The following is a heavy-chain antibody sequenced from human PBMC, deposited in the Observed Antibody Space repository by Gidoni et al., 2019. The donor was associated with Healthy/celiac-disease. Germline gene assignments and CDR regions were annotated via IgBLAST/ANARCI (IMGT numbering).Heavy chain of an antibody. CDR2: IYYSGRT. J-gene: IGHJ6*02. CDR3: ARLPLPSLRAYYYYGMDV. V-gene: IGHV4-39*01. Sequence: QLQLQASGPGLVKPSETLSLTCTVPGGSISSSSYYWGWIRQPPGKGLEWLGSIYYSGRTYYNPSLKSRVTISVDTSKNQFSLKLSSVTAADTAVYYCARLPLPSLRAYYYYGMDVWGQGTTVTVSS. CDR1: GGSISSSSYY. D-gene: IGHD5-12*01.